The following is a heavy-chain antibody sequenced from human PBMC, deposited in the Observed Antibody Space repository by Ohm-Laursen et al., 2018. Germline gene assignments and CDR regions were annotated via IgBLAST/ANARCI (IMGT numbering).Heavy chain of an antibody. Sequence: SLRLSCTASGFTFSSYAMNWVRQAPGKGLEWVSGISGSGSRTYYADSVKGRFTISRDNSKNTVHLQMNSLRAEDTAVYYCAKVYYCSGGSCYSWELTNGFDIRGQGTMVTVSS. CDR2: ISGSGSRT. CDR3: AKVYYCSGGSCYSWELTNGFDI. CDR1: GFTFSSYA. V-gene: IGHV3-23*01. D-gene: IGHD2-15*01. J-gene: IGHJ3*02.